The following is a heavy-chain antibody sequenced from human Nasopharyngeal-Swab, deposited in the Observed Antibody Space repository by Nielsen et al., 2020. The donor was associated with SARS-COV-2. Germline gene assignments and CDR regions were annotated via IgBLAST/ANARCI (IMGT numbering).Heavy chain of an antibody. D-gene: IGHD3-22*01. J-gene: IGHJ4*02. CDR2: MYYSGST. Sequence: SETLSLTCAVSGGSISGDGHSWNWVRQPPGKGLEWIGYMYYSGSTDYNPSLKSRVTISVVRSTNLFSLKLTSVTAADTAVYYCASSLGSYYDSSGYYVGPLDFWGQGTLVTVSS. CDR3: ASSLGSYYDSSGYYVGPLDF. CDR1: GGSISGDGHS. V-gene: IGHV4-30-2*01.